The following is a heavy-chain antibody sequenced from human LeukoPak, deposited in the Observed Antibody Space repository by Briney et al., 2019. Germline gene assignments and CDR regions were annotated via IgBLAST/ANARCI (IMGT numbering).Heavy chain of an antibody. V-gene: IGHV3-48*02. J-gene: IGHJ4*02. CDR2: ISSSSSTI. CDR1: GFTFSSYS. D-gene: IGHD3-16*01. Sequence: HAGGSLRLSCAASGFTFSSYSMNWVRQAPGKGLEWVSYISSSSSTIYYADSVKGRFTISRDNAKNSLYLQMNSLRDEDTAVYYCARAQSWGHGDYFDYWGQGTLVTVSS. CDR3: ARAQSWGHGDYFDY.